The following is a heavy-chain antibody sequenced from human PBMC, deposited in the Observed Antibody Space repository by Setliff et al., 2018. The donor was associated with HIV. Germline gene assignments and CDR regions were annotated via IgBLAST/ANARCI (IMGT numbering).Heavy chain of an antibody. CDR1: GYSFTSYW. V-gene: IGHV5-51*01. D-gene: IGHD7-27*01. Sequence: PGESLKISCKGFGYSFTSYWIGWVRQMPGKGLEWMGVIFPGDSVTRYGPSFQGQVSISADRSINTAFLQWSSLEASDTAMYYCIRRRRAPGAADLESYWGQGTLVTVSS. CDR3: IRRRRAPGAADLESY. CDR2: IFPGDSVT. J-gene: IGHJ4*02.